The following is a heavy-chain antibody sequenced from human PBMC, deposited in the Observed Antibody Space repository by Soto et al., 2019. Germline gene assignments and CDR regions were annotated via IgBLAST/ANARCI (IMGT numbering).Heavy chain of an antibody. J-gene: IGHJ6*02. V-gene: IGHV1-46*01. CDR2: INPSGGST. Sequence: GASVKVSCKASGYTFTSYYMHWVRQAPGQGLEWMGIINPSGGSTSYAQKFQGRVTMTRDTSTSTVYMELSSLRSEDTAVYYCARDLAYCTNGVCNGMDVWGQGTTVTVSS. CDR3: ARDLAYCTNGVCNGMDV. CDR1: GYTFTSYY. D-gene: IGHD2-8*01.